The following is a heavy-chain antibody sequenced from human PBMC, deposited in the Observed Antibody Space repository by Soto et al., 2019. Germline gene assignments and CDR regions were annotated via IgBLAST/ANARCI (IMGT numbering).Heavy chain of an antibody. CDR2: ISSSGSTI. J-gene: IGHJ6*02. CDR3: ARDHIVVVPAPFMDV. Sequence: GGSLRLSCAASGFTFSDYYMSWIRQAPGKGLEWVSYISSSGSTIYYADSVKGRFTISRDNAKNSLYLQMNSLRAEDTAVYYCARDHIVVVPAPFMDVWDQGTTVTVSS. V-gene: IGHV3-11*01. CDR1: GFTFSDYY. D-gene: IGHD2-2*01.